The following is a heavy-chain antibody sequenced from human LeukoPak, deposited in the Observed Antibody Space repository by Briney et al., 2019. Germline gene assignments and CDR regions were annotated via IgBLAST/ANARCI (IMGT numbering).Heavy chain of an antibody. CDR3: ARESSSSYPDY. J-gene: IGHJ4*02. Sequence: SETLSLTCSVSGGSISGNYWSWIRQPAGKGLEWIGRIFSSGTTNYNPSLKSRVTISVDTSKNQFSLKLSSVTAADTAVYYCARESSSSYPDYWGQGTLVTVSP. CDR1: GGSISGNY. CDR2: IFSSGTT. V-gene: IGHV4-4*07. D-gene: IGHD6-6*01.